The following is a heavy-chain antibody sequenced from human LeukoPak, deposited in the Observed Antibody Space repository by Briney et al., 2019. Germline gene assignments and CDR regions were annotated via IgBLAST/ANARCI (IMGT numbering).Heavy chain of an antibody. D-gene: IGHD2/OR15-2a*01. V-gene: IGHV3-23*01. J-gene: IGHJ3*02. CDR2: ISGGGVST. Sequence: GGSLRLSCAASGFTFSSYAMSWVRQAPGKGLEWVSAISGGGVSTYYAASVKGWSTTSRNNSKNTQYLKMSSMRAENTAVYSCTKGRSCGNSICYSWFSEIWGQGTMVTVSS. CDR1: GFTFSSYA. CDR3: TKGRSCGNSICYSWFSEI.